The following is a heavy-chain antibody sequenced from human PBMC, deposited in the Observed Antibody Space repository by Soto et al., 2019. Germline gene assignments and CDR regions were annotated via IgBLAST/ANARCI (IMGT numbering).Heavy chain of an antibody. CDR1: GGSITNYY. CDR2: IYYIGSS. V-gene: IGHV4-59*01. CDR3: ARGDWNDYYYYGLDV. J-gene: IGHJ6*02. D-gene: IGHD1-1*01. Sequence: QVQLQESGPGLVKPSETLSLTCAVSGGSITNYYWTWIRQPPGMGLEWIGYIYYIGSSNYNPSLRSRVTISVDTSKTQVSLKLSSVTAADTAVYYCARGDWNDYYYYGLDVWGQGTTVTVSS.